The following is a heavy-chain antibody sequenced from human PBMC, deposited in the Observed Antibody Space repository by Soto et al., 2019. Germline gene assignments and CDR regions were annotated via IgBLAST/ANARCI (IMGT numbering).Heavy chain of an antibody. CDR2: INHSGST. V-gene: IGHV4-4*02. CDR1: GGSIINNYW. Sequence: PSETLSLTCDVSGGSIINNYWWAWIRQSPGKGLEWIGEINHSGSTNYNPSLKSRVTISVDTSKNQFSLKLSSVTAADTAVYYCARDPSSGWLDPWGQGTLVTVSS. J-gene: IGHJ5*02. D-gene: IGHD7-27*01. CDR3: ARDPSSGWLDP.